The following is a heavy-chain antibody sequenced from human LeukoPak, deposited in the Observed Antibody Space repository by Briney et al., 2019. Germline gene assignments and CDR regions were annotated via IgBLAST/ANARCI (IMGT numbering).Heavy chain of an antibody. V-gene: IGHV3-7*03. CDR2: IKQDGSEK. CDR1: GLTFSSYW. J-gene: IGHJ4*02. D-gene: IGHD6-19*01. Sequence: GGSLRLSCAASGLTFSSYWMSWVRQAPGKGLECVANIKQDGSEKYYVDSVKGRFTISRDNAKNSLYLQMNSLRAEDTAVYYCAREDQQWPVLDYWGQGTLVTVSS. CDR3: AREDQQWPVLDY.